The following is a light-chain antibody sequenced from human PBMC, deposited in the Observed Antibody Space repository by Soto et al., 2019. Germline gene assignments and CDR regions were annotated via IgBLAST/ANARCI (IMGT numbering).Light chain of an antibody. CDR3: CSYAGSGNYWI. Sequence: QSALTQPASVSGSPGQSITVSCTGTNNDVGAFNLVSWYQQHPVKAPKLIIFGLTERPSGVSNRFSGSKSGNTASLTISGLQADDEGDYYCCSYAGSGNYWIFGGGTKLTVL. CDR2: GLT. V-gene: IGLV2-23*02. J-gene: IGLJ3*02. CDR1: NNDVGAFNL.